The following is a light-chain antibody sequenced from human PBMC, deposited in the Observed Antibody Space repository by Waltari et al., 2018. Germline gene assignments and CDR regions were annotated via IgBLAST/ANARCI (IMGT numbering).Light chain of an antibody. V-gene: IGKV1-39*01. CDR2: AAS. CDR3: QQSYSTTSIT. Sequence: DIQMTQSPSSLSASVGDRVTITCRASQSISSNLNWYQQKAGKAPKLLIYAASSLQSGVPSRFSGSGSGTDFTLTISSLQPEDFATYYCQQSYSTTSITFGQGTRLEIK. CDR1: QSISSN. J-gene: IGKJ5*01.